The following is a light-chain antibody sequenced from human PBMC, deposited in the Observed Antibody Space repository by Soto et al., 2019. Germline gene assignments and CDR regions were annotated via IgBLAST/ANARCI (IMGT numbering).Light chain of an antibody. V-gene: IGKV1-5*01. CDR3: QQYNSYSRT. Sequence: DIQMTQSPSTLSASVGDSVTITCRASQSISSWLAWYQQKPGKAPKLLIYDASSLESGVPSRFSGSGSGTEFTLTISSLQPDDFATYYCQQYNSYSRTFGQGTRWIS. CDR2: DAS. J-gene: IGKJ1*01. CDR1: QSISSW.